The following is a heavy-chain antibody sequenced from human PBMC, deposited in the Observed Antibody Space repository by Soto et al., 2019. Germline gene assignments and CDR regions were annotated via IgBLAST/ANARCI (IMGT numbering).Heavy chain of an antibody. V-gene: IGHV4-59*01. CDR3: ARDLGLRLGELSSYNWFDP. CDR2: IYYSGST. CDR1: GGSISSYY. Sequence: SATLSLTCTVSGGSISSYYWSWIRQPPGKGLEWIGYIYYSGSTNYNPSLKSRVTISVDTSKNQFSLKLSSVTAADTAVYYCARDLGLRLGELSSYNWFDPWGQGTLVTVSS. J-gene: IGHJ5*02. D-gene: IGHD3-16*02.